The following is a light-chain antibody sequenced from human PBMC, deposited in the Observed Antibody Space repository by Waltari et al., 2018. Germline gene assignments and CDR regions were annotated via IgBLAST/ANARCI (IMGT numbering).Light chain of an antibody. CDR3: ATWDDNLSGSWV. CDR1: SSNIGGNY. Sequence: QSVLTQPPSVSGAPGQGVAISCSGSSSNIGGNYVNWFQQLPGMAPKLLIHSDEQRPEGVPDRFAGSKSGTSASLAISGLQSEDEADYYCATWDDNLSGSWVFGGGTKLTVL. V-gene: IGLV1-44*01. CDR2: SDE. J-gene: IGLJ3*02.